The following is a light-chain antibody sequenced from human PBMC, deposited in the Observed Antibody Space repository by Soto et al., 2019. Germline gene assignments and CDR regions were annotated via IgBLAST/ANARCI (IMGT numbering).Light chain of an antibody. V-gene: IGKV3-20*01. Sequence: EIVLTQSPGTLSLSPGERATLSCRASQSFSRAYLAWYQHKPGQAPRLLIYGASSRATGIPDRFSGSGSGTDFTLTISRLEPEDFAVYYCQQYGSSPLTFGGGTKVDIK. CDR1: QSFSRAY. CDR2: GAS. CDR3: QQYGSSPLT. J-gene: IGKJ4*01.